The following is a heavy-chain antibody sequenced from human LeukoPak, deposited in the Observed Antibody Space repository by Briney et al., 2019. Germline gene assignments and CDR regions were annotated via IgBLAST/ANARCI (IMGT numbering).Heavy chain of an antibody. CDR3: AREYSSSSGRAFDI. V-gene: IGHV3-48*01. J-gene: IGHJ3*02. D-gene: IGHD6-6*01. CDR2: ISSSSSTI. Sequence: GGSLRLSCAASGFTLSTYTMNWVRQAPGKGLQWFSYISSSSSTIYYADSVKGRFTISRDNAKNSLYLQMNSLRGEDTAVYYCAREYSSSSGRAFDIWGQGTMVTVSS. CDR1: GFTLSTYT.